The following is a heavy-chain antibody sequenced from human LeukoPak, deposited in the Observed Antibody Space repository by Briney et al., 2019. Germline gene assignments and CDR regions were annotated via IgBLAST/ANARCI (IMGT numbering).Heavy chain of an antibody. J-gene: IGHJ6*03. CDR3: ARRFYYYNYYMDV. V-gene: IGHV4-39*07. Sequence: SETLSLTCTVSGGSISSNSYYWGWIRQPPGKGLEWIGSISYSGTTYYSPSLKSRVTVSVDTSKNQFSLKLSSVTAADTAVYYCARRFYYYNYYMDVWGKGTTVTVSS. CDR2: ISYSGTT. CDR1: GGSISSNSYY.